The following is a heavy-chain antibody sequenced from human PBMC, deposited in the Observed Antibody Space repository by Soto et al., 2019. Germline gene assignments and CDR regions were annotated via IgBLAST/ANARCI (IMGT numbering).Heavy chain of an antibody. D-gene: IGHD3-22*01. J-gene: IGHJ3*02. CDR3: ARERGDPYYYDSSGPEAFDI. V-gene: IGHV3-11*06. CDR1: RFTFSDYY. Sequence: GSLRLSCAASRFTFSDYYMSLIRQAPGKGPEWVSYISSSSSYTNYADSVKGRFTISRDNAKNSLYLQMNSLRAEDTAVYYCARERGDPYYYDSSGPEAFDIWGQGTMVTVSS. CDR2: ISSSSSYT.